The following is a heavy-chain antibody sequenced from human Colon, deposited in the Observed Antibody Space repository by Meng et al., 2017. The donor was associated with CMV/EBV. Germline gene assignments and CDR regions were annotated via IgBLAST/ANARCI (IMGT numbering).Heavy chain of an antibody. CDR2: ISGRSEYI. J-gene: IGHJ1*01. Sequence: GESLKISCAGSGFTFGGYSMNWVRQAPGEALEWVSSISGRSEYILYRDSVRGRFTISRDNAKNSLFLEMKSLRAEDTAVYYCGACSSASCYMGGFWGQGTLVTVSS. CDR1: GFTFGGYS. CDR3: GACSSASCYMGGF. D-gene: IGHD2-2*02. V-gene: IGHV3-21*01.